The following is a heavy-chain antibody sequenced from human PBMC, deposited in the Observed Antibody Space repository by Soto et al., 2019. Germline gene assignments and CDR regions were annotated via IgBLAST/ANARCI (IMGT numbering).Heavy chain of an antibody. CDR3: ARLMGTSFDL. Sequence: GGSLRLSCAASGFTFSDHHMDWVRQPPGKGLEWVGRARNGAHSYTTAYAASVEGRFAISRDDSKNTLSLQMNNLKTEDTAVYFCARLMGTSFDLWGPGTLVTVS. D-gene: IGHD2-8*01. CDR2: ARNGAHSYTT. CDR1: GFTFSDHH. J-gene: IGHJ4*02. V-gene: IGHV3-72*01.